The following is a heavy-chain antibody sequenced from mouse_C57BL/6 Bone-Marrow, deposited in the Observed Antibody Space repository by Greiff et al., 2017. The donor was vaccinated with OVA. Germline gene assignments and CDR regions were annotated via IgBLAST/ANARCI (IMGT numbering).Heavy chain of an antibody. CDR3: ARFITTVVAPYYYAMDY. D-gene: IGHD1-1*01. Sequence: QVQLQQPGAELVKPGASVKMSCKASGYTFTSYWITWVKQRPGQGLEWIGDIYPGSGSTNYNEKFKSKATLTVDTSSSTAYMQLSSLTSEDSAVYYCARFITTVVAPYYYAMDYWGQGTSVTISS. CDR2: IYPGSGST. CDR1: GYTFTSYW. V-gene: IGHV1-55*01. J-gene: IGHJ4*01.